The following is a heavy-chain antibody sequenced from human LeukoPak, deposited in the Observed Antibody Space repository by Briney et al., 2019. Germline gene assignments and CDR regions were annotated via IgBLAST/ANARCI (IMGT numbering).Heavy chain of an antibody. V-gene: IGHV3-30*02. Sequence: PGGSLRLSCAASGFTFSSYGMHWVRQAPGKGLEWVAFIRCDGSNKYYADSVKGRFTISRDNSKNTLYLQMNSLRAEDTAVYYCARLVPAATHLDYWGQGTLVTVSS. CDR3: ARLVPAATHLDY. D-gene: IGHD2-2*01. J-gene: IGHJ4*02. CDR2: IRCDGSNK. CDR1: GFTFSSYG.